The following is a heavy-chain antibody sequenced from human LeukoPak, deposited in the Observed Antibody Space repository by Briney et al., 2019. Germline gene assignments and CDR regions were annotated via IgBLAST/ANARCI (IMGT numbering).Heavy chain of an antibody. J-gene: IGHJ5*02. CDR3: ARNRLDWFDP. CDR1: GFTFSSYG. Sequence: GGSLRLSCAASGFTFSSYGMHWVRQAPGKGLEWVEVISDDGSNKYYADSVKGRFTISRDNSKNTLYLQMNSLRAEDTAVYYCARNRLDWFDPWGRGTLVTVSS. V-gene: IGHV3-30*03. D-gene: IGHD6-25*01. CDR2: ISDDGSNK.